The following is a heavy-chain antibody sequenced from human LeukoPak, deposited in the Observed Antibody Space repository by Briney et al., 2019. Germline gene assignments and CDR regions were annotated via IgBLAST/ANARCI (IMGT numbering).Heavy chain of an antibody. J-gene: IGHJ4*02. CDR3: ARDGLLGYFDY. D-gene: IGHD2-8*02. CDR2: ISYDGSNK. Sequence: GGSLRLSCAASGFTVSSNSMSWVRQAPGKGLEWVAVISYDGSNKYYADSVKGRFTISRDNSKNTLYLQMNSLRAEDTAVYYCARDGLLGYFDYWGQGTLVTVSS. V-gene: IGHV3-30-3*01. CDR1: GFTVSSNS.